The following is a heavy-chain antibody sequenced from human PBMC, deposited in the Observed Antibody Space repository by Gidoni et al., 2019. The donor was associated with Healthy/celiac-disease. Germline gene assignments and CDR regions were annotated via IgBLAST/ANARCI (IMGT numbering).Heavy chain of an antibody. CDR3: ARYIAAAYYYYGMDV. CDR1: GFTCSSYW. CDR2: IKQDGSEK. J-gene: IGHJ6*02. Sequence: EVQLVESGGGLVQPGGSLRLSCAASGFTCSSYWMSWVRQAPGKGLEWVANIKQDGSEKYYVDSVKGRFTISRDNAKNSLYLQMNSLRAEDTAVYYCARYIAAAYYYYGMDVWGQGTTVTVSS. D-gene: IGHD6-13*01. V-gene: IGHV3-7*01.